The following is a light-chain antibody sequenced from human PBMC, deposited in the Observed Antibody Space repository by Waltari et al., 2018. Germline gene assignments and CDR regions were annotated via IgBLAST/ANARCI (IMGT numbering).Light chain of an antibody. CDR1: SSNIGNNF. V-gene: IGLV1-51*01. Sequence: QSVLTQPPSVSAAPGQKVTISCSGRSSNIGNNFVSWFQQFPGTAPKVVISDDDRRPSEIPDRFPGSKSGTSATLGITGLQTGDEADYYCATWDRSLSAVVFGGGTKVTVL. J-gene: IGLJ2*01. CDR2: DDD. CDR3: ATWDRSLSAVV.